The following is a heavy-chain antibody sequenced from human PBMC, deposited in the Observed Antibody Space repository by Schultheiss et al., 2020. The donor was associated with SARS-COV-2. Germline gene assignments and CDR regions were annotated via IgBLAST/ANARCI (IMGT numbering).Heavy chain of an antibody. D-gene: IGHD2-8*01. CDR3: AKDREWAPDY. J-gene: IGHJ4*02. CDR1: GFTFSSYG. V-gene: IGHV3-7*01. CDR2: IKQDGSEK. Sequence: GESLKISCAASGFTFSSYGMHWVRQAPGKGLEWVANIKQDGSEKYYVDSVKGRFTISRDNSKNTLYLQMNSLRAEDTAVYYCAKDREWAPDYWGQGTLVTVSS.